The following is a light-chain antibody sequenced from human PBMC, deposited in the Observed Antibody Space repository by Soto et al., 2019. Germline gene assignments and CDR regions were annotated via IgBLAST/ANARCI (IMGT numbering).Light chain of an antibody. CDR1: SSNIGSND. J-gene: IGLJ3*02. CDR3: AAWDDSLNGVL. CDR2: RGN. Sequence: QSVLTQPPSTSGTPGQWDTISCSGSSSNIGSNDVNWYQHLPGTAPKLLIYRGNQRPSGIPDRFSGSKSGTSASLAISGLRSEDEADYYCAAWDDSLNGVLFGGRTKLTVL. V-gene: IGLV1-44*01.